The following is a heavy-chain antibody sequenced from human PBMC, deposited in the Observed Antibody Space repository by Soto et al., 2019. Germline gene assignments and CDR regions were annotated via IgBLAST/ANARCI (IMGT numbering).Heavy chain of an antibody. D-gene: IGHD2-2*01. CDR1: GYSFTSYW. V-gene: IGHV5-10-1*01. J-gene: IGHJ6*02. CDR2: IDPSDSYT. CDR3: ARQYCSSTSCYEYYYYGMDV. Sequence: GESLKISCKGSGYSFTSYWISWVRQMPGKGLEWMGRIDPSDSYTNYSPSFQGHVTISADKSISTAYLQWSSLKASDTAMYYCARQYCSSTSCYEYYYYGMDVWGQGTTVTVSS.